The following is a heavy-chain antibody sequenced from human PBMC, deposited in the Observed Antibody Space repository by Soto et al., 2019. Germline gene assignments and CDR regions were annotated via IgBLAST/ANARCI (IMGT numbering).Heavy chain of an antibody. CDR3: AVDVRRITMVRGVITPLDGMDV. D-gene: IGHD3-10*01. CDR1: GYSFTSYW. CDR2: IDPSDSYT. J-gene: IGHJ6*02. V-gene: IGHV5-10-1*01. Sequence: GASLKISCKGSGYSFTSYWISWVRQMPGKGLEWMGRIDPSDSYTNYSPSFQGHVTISADKSISTAYLQWSSLKASDTAMYYCAVDVRRITMVRGVITPLDGMDVWGQGTTVTVS.